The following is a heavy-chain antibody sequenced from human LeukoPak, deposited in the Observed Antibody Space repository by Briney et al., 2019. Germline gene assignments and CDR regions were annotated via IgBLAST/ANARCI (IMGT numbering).Heavy chain of an antibody. J-gene: IGHJ4*02. CDR1: GGSVSNNNFF. Sequence: SETLSLTCTVSGGSVSNNNFFWNWIRQPPGKGLEWIGYIYNSGSTNYNPALNSRVTISVDTSNNQFSLKLSSVIAADTAVYYCAGLEAHRPLDYWGQGTLVIVSS. CDR3: AGLEAHRPLDY. V-gene: IGHV4-61*01. CDR2: IYNSGST.